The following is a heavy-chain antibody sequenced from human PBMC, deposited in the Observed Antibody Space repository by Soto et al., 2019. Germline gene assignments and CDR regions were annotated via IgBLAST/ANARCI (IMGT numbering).Heavy chain of an antibody. V-gene: IGHV4-34*01. J-gene: IGHJ6*02. CDR3: ALTPSYGMDV. Sequence: PSETLSLTCAVYGGSFSGYYWSWIRQPPGKGLEWIGEINHSGSTNYNPSLKSRVTISVDTSKNQFSLKLSSVTAADTAVYYCALTPSYGMDVWGQGTTVTVSS. CDR2: INHSGST. CDR1: GGSFSGYY.